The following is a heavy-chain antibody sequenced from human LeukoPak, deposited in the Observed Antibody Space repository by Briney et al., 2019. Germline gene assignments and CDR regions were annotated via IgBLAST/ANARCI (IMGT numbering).Heavy chain of an antibody. J-gene: IGHJ4*02. CDR1: GFTFSSYG. CDR2: IAYDGSNK. CDR3: AKDPRGYSYGYFDY. V-gene: IGHV3-30*18. Sequence: GGSLRLSCAASGFTFSSYGMHWVRQAPGKGLEWVAVIAYDGSNKYYADPVKGRFSISRDNSKNTLYLQMNSLRAEDTAVFYCAKDPRGYSYGYFDYWGQGALVTVSS. D-gene: IGHD5-18*01.